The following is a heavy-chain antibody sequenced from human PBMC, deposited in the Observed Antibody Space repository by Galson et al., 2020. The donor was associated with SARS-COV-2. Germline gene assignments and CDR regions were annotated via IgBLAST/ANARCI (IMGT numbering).Heavy chain of an antibody. D-gene: IGHD3-3*01. V-gene: IGHV5-51*01. Sequence: GESLKISCKGSGYSFTSYWIGWVRQMPGKGLEWMGIIYPGDSDTRYSPSFQGQVTISADKSISTAYLQWSSLKASDTAMYYCARHIAAGPDEFWSGYSNYYYYYMDVSGKGTTVTVSS. J-gene: IGHJ6*03. CDR3: ARHIAAGPDEFWSGYSNYYYYYMDV. CDR2: IYPGDSDT. CDR1: GYSFTSYW.